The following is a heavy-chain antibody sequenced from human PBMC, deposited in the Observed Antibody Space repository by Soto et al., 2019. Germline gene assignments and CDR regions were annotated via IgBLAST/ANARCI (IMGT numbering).Heavy chain of an antibody. CDR3: ARDQILLWFGELYLRAAFDI. V-gene: IGHV3-21*01. D-gene: IGHD3-10*01. CDR1: GFTFSSYS. J-gene: IGHJ3*02. CDR2: ISSSSSYI. Sequence: GGSLRLSCAASGFTFSSYSMNWVRQAPGKGLEWVSSISSSSSYIYYADSVKGRFTISRDNAKNSLYLQMNSLRAEDTAVYYCARDQILLWFGELYLRAAFDIWGQGTMVTVSS.